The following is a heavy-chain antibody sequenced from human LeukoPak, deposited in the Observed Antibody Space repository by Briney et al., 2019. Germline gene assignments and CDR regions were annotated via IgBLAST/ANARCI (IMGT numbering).Heavy chain of an antibody. J-gene: IGHJ5*02. CDR3: ARDDLLHRNWFDP. CDR1: GFTFSTFA. D-gene: IGHD3-22*01. Sequence: GGSLRLSCAASGFTFSTFAMIWVRQPPGKGLEWVSSILPSGGEIHYADSVRGRFTISRDNSKSTLSLQMNSLRVEDTAFYYCARDDLLHRNWFDPWGQGTLVTVSS. V-gene: IGHV3-23*01. CDR2: ILPSGGEI.